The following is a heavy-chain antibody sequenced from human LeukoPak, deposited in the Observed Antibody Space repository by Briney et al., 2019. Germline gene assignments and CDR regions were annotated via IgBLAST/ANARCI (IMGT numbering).Heavy chain of an antibody. CDR2: IYYSGST. J-gene: IGHJ4*02. CDR3: ARALPALWFGELSPAFDY. V-gene: IGHV4-39*01. D-gene: IGHD3-10*01. Sequence: SETLSLTCTVSGGSISSSSYYWGWIRQPPGKGLEWIGSIYYSGSTYYNPSLKSRVTIFVDTSKNQFSLKLSSVTAADTAVYYCARALPALWFGELSPAFDYWGQGTLVTVSS. CDR1: GGSISSSSYY.